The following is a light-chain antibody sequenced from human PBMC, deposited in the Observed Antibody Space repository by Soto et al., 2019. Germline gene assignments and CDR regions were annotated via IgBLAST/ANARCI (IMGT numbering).Light chain of an antibody. CDR1: QGISNY. Sequence: DIQMTPSPSSLSASVGDRVTISCRVSQGISNYLAWYQQKPGKVPKLLIYAASTLQSGVPSRFSGSGSGTDFTLTISSLQPEDVATYYCQKYNSALLTFGGGTKVDI. CDR2: AAS. J-gene: IGKJ4*01. V-gene: IGKV1-27*01. CDR3: QKYNSALLT.